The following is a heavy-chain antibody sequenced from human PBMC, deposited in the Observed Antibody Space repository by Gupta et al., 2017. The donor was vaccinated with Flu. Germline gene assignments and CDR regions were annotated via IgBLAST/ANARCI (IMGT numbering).Heavy chain of an antibody. CDR3: ARAILASRPVGSNNYYYYQLDV. V-gene: IGHV1-69*01. CDR2: IIPIFGTT. Sequence: EWIGGIIPIFGTTNYAQKFLGRVTISADDSATTGYMELSSLRSEDTAVYYWARAILASRPVGSNNYYYYQLDVWGQGTTVTVSS. D-gene: IGHD6-6*01. J-gene: IGHJ6*02.